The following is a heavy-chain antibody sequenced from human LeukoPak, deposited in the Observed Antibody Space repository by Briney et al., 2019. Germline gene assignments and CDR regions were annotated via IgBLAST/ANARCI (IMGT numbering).Heavy chain of an antibody. CDR1: GGTFSSYA. CDR3: AREELGYYYDSSSDY. D-gene: IGHD3-22*01. V-gene: IGHV1-18*01. CDR2: ISAYNGNT. J-gene: IGHJ4*02. Sequence: ASVKVSCKASGGTFSSYAISWVRQAPGQGLEWMGWISAYNGNTNYAQKLQGRVTMTTDTPTSTAYMELRSLRSDDTAVYYCAREELGYYYDSSSDYWGQGTLVTVSS.